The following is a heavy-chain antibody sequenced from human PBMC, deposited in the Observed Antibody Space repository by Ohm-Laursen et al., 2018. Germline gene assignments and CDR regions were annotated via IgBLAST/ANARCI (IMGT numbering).Heavy chain of an antibody. V-gene: IGHV3-53*01. CDR3: AKVYYCSGGSCYSWELTNGFDI. J-gene: IGHJ3*02. D-gene: IGHD2-15*01. CDR2: IFAGGGT. CDR1: GFTINSNY. Sequence: SLRLSCSASGFTINSNYMSWVRQAPGKGLEWVSVIFAGGGTYYADSVKGRFTISRDNSKNTVHLQMNSLRAEDTAAYYCAKVYYCSGGSCYSWELTNGFDIWGQGTMVTVSS.